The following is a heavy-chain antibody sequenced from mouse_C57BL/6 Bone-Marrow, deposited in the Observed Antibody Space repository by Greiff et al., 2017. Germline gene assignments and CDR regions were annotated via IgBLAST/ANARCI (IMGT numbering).Heavy chain of an antibody. CDR2: IDPSDSET. CDR1: GYTFTSYW. Sequence: QVQLKQPGAELVRPGSSVKLSCKASGYTFTSYWMHWVKQRPIQGLEWIGNIDPSDSETHYNQKFKDTATLPVDKSSSTAYMQRSSLTSEDAAVYYCARDYDYDGGDYFDYWGQGTTLTVSS. CDR3: ARDYDYDGGDYFDY. D-gene: IGHD2-4*01. J-gene: IGHJ2*01. V-gene: IGHV1-52*01.